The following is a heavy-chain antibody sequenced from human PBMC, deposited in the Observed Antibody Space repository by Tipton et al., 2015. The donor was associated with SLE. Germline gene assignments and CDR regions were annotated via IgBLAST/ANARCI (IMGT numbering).Heavy chain of an antibody. CDR2: IYYSGST. CDR3: ARRRYSSSSRPYWYFDL. CDR1: GGSISSYY. D-gene: IGHD6-6*01. Sequence: TLSLTCTVSGGSISSYYWSWIRQPPGKGLEWIGYIYYSGSTNYNPSLKSRVTISVDTSKNQFSLKLSSVTAADTAVYYCARRRYSSSSRPYWYFDLWGRGPLVTVSS. J-gene: IGHJ2*01. V-gene: IGHV4-59*08.